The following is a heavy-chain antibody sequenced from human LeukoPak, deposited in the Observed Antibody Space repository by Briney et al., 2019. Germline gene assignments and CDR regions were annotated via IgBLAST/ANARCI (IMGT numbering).Heavy chain of an antibody. CDR1: GFTFSSYA. J-gene: IGHJ4*02. CDR2: ISYDGSNK. Sequence: GGSLRLSCAASGFTFSSYAMHWVRQAPGKGLEWVAVISYDGSNKYYADSVRGRFSISRDNSKNTLYLQMNSLRLEDTAVYYCAREAETWLEPGYWGQGTLVTVSS. D-gene: IGHD6-19*01. CDR3: AREAETWLEPGY. V-gene: IGHV3-30-3*01.